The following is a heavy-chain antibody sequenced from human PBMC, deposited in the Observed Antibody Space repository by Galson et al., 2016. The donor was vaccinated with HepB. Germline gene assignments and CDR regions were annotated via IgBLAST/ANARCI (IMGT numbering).Heavy chain of an antibody. D-gene: IGHD1-26*01. CDR3: AVGWRELQSPFDY. Sequence: SLRLSCAASGFTFSTYSMNWVRQAPGKGLEWVSFISASSIYKDYADSVKGRFTIYRDNAKNSLSLQMNSLRAEDTAVYYCAVGWRELQSPFDYWGQGTLVTVSS. V-gene: IGHV3-21*01. CDR2: ISASSIYK. J-gene: IGHJ4*02. CDR1: GFTFSTYS.